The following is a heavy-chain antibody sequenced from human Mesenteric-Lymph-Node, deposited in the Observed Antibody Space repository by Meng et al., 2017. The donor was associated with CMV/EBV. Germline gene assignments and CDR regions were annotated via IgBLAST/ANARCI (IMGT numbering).Heavy chain of an antibody. D-gene: IGHD1-26*01. CDR1: GDSITNYY. CDR3: AGGSELPRFDY. CDR2: FYYSGST. J-gene: IGHJ4*02. V-gene: IGHV4-59*01. Sequence: SETLSLTCSVSGDSITNYYWTWIRQPPGKGLEWIGYFYYSGSTNHNPSLKGRVTISIDTSKNQLSLKLSSVTPADTAVYYCAGGSELPRFDYWGQGTLLTVSS.